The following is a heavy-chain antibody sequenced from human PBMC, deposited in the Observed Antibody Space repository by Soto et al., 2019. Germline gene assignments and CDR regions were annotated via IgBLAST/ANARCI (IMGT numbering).Heavy chain of an antibody. CDR2: MYHSGSP. D-gene: IGHD6-25*01. J-gene: IGHJ1*01. CDR1: GVLISGGVYL. V-gene: IGHV4-30-2*01. CDR3: DREGNNGYFEIDH. Sequence: PSETLSLTCAVSGVLISGGVYLGTFIRQPPGKGLEWIGYMYHSGSPLYNPSLKSRATISIDLSKNQFSLNLASVTAEEKAVYYCDREGNNGYFEIDHWGQGTRVTVAS.